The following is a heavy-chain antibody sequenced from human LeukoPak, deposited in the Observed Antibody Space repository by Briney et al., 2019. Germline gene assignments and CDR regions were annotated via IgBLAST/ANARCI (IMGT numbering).Heavy chain of an antibody. D-gene: IGHD6-13*01. V-gene: IGHV1-2*02. Sequence: GPVKVSCKASGYTFTGHYLHWVRQAPGQGLEWMGWINPKNAGTNFAQRFQGRATMTRDTSISTVYMELSRLRSDDTALYYCARTLYIAAVPGGFDYWGQGSLVTVSS. CDR3: ARTLYIAAVPGGFDY. J-gene: IGHJ4*02. CDR1: GYTFTGHY. CDR2: INPKNAGT.